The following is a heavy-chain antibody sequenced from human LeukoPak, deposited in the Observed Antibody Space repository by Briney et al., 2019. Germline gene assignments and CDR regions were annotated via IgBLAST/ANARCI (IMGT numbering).Heavy chain of an antibody. D-gene: IGHD3-22*01. CDR3: ARGRRDDSSGYYLDY. V-gene: IGHV4-34*01. J-gene: IGHJ4*02. Sequence: KPSETLSLACAVYGGSFSGYYWSWIRQPPGKGLEWIGEINHSGSTNYNPSLKSRVTISVDTSKNQFSLKLSSVTAADTAVYYCARGRRDDSSGYYLDYWGQGTLVTVSS. CDR2: INHSGST. CDR1: GGSFSGYY.